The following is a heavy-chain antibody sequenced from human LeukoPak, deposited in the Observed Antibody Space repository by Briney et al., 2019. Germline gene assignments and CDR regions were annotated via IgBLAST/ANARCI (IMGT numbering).Heavy chain of an antibody. Sequence: GGSLRLSCAASGFSFSDYSMNWVRQAPGKGLEWVSFISSYSTYIYYADSLKGRFAISRDNAKNSLYLQMNSLRAEDTAVYYCARDSFAGYDSSGYSSYDYWGQGTLVTVSS. J-gene: IGHJ4*02. CDR2: ISSYSTYI. CDR1: GFSFSDYS. V-gene: IGHV3-21*01. CDR3: ARDSFAGYDSSGYSSYDY. D-gene: IGHD3-22*01.